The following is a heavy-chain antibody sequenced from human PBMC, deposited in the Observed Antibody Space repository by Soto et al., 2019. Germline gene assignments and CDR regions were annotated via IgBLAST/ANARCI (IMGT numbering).Heavy chain of an antibody. V-gene: IGHV3-33*01. CDR2: IWYDGSNK. D-gene: IGHD3-16*02. CDR1: GFTFSSYG. CDR3: ATSFMITFGGVIVNWEDCAFDI. Sequence: GGSLRLSCAASGFTFSSYGMHWVRQAPGKGLEWVAVIWYDGSNKYYADSVKGRFTISRDNSKNTLYLQMNSLRAEDTAVYYCATSFMITFGGVIVNWEDCAFDIWGQGTMVTVSS. J-gene: IGHJ3*02.